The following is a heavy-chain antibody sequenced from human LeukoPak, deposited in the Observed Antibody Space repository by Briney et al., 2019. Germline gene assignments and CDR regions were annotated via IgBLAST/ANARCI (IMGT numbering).Heavy chain of an antibody. V-gene: IGHV3-30*18. Sequence: ETGGSLRLSCAASGFTFSRYGMHWVRQAPGKGLVWVTVISYDGSNKYYADSVRGRFTISRDNSKNTLYLQVISLRAEDTAVYYCAKDPTTVATNHLDYGGQGTLVPVSS. CDR2: ISYDGSNK. CDR3: AKDPTTVATNHLDY. D-gene: IGHD4-23*01. J-gene: IGHJ4*02. CDR1: GFTFSRYG.